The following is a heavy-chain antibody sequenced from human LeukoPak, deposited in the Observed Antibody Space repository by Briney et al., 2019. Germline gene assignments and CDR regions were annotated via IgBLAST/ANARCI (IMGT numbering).Heavy chain of an antibody. J-gene: IGHJ4*02. Sequence: SETLSLTCTVSGGSLSRFYWSWIRQPPGKGLEWMGYIYYTGSTNYNPSLKSRVTISVDTSKNQSSLKLTPVTAADTAVYYCARAEVVTKKSAYWSEGTLVTLSS. CDR1: GGSLSRFY. CDR2: IYYTGST. V-gene: IGHV4-59*01. D-gene: IGHD2-2*01. CDR3: ARAEVVTKKSAY.